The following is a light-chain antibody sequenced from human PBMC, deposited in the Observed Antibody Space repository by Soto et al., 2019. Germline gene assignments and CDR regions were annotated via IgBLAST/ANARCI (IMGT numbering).Light chain of an antibody. J-gene: IGKJ1*01. V-gene: IGKV3-11*01. CDR2: DAS. Sequence: EIVWTQCPVTLCWSPGERATLSCRASQSVSRYLAWYQRKAGQAPRLVIYDASSMATVILARFSGSGSGTDFTLTISSLDTEDFAVYYCQQRSNLPPTFGQWTRVEV. CDR3: QQRSNLPPT. CDR1: QSVSRY.